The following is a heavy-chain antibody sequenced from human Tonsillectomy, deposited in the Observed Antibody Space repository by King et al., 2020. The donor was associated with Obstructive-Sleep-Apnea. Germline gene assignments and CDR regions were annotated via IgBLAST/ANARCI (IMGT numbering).Heavy chain of an antibody. Sequence: EVQLVQSGGGLVQPGGSLRLSCAVSGFTVSSTYMSWVRQAPGKGLEWVSTLYSGCATDYADSVKGRFTISRDTSKNTLYLQMNSLRAEDTAVYFCARGLGYSYGYSFDYWGQGTLVTVSS. CDR2: LYSGCAT. D-gene: IGHD5-18*01. CDR1: GFTVSSTY. J-gene: IGHJ4*02. CDR3: ARGLGYSYGYSFDY. V-gene: IGHV3-66*01.